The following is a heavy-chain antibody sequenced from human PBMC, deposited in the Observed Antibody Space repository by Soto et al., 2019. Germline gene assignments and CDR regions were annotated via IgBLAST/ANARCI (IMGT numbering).Heavy chain of an antibody. J-gene: IGHJ6*02. CDR3: ARDRRAVAGPGGPYYYYYGMDV. CDR1: GYTFTGYY. D-gene: IGHD6-19*01. CDR2: INPNSGGT. V-gene: IGHV1-2*04. Sequence: ASVKVSCKASGYTFTGYYMHWVRQAPGQGLEWMGWINPNSGGTNYAQKFQGWVTMTRDTSISTAYMELSRLRSDGTAVYYCARDRRAVAGPGGPYYYYYGMDVWGQGTTVTVSS.